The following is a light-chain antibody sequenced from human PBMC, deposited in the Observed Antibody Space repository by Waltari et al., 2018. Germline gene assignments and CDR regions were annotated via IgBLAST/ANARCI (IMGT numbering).Light chain of an antibody. J-gene: IGLJ2*01. CDR1: SSDVGGYNY. V-gene: IGLV2-8*01. Sequence: QSALTQPPSASGSPGQSVTISCTGTSSDVGGYNYVSWYQHHPGKAPKLMIYDVNKRPSGVPDRFSGSKSGNTASLTVSGLQTEDEADYYCSSYAGSNNLGVFGGGTKLTVL. CDR2: DVN. CDR3: SSYAGSNNLGV.